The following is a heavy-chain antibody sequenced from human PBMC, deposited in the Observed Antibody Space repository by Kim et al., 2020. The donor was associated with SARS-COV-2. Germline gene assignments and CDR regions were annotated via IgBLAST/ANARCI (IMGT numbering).Heavy chain of an antibody. Sequence: DGSGKNCAGAVRGRFTISRDNAEKSLYLQMDSLRAEDTAVYYCASLKYDYWGRGALVTVSS. V-gene: IGHV3-7*01. J-gene: IGHJ4*02. CDR3: ASLKYDY. CDR2: DGSGK. D-gene: IGHD2-2*01.